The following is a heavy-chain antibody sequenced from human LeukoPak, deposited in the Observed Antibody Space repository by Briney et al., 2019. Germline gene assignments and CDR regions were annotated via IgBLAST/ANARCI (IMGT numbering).Heavy chain of an antibody. V-gene: IGHV1-18*01. J-gene: IGHJ4*02. CDR3: AREDYYNSGGYYLDY. CDR1: GYTFTSYG. D-gene: IGHD3-22*01. Sequence: VASVKDSCKSSGYTFTSYGISWVRQAPGQGLEWMGWISAYNGNTNYAQKLQGRVTMTTDTSTSTAYMELRSLRSDDTAVYFCAREDYYNSGGYYLDYWGQGTLVTVSS. CDR2: ISAYNGNT.